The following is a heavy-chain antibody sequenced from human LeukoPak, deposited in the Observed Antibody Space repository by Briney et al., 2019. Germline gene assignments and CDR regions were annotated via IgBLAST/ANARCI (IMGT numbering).Heavy chain of an antibody. CDR3: ARQAVAGNGFDY. D-gene: IGHD6-19*01. Sequence: SETLSLTCTVSGGSISSYYWSWIRQPPGKGLEWIGYIYYSGSTNYNPSLKSRVTISVDTSKNQFSLKLSSVTAADTAVYYYARQAVAGNGFDYWGQGTLVTVSS. J-gene: IGHJ4*02. V-gene: IGHV4-59*08. CDR1: GGSISSYY. CDR2: IYYSGST.